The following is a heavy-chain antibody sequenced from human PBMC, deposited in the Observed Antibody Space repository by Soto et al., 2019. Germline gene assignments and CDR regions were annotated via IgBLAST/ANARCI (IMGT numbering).Heavy chain of an antibody. CDR2: ISCDVSNK. D-gene: IGHD1-26*01. V-gene: IGHV3-30-3*01. CDR1: GFTFSSYA. Sequence: QVQLVESGGGVVQPGRSLRLSCAASGFTFSSYAMHWVRQAPGKGLEWVAVISCDVSNKYYADSVRGRFTISRDNSKNALYQQMNSRRAEDTAVYYCARAADSGSYGDDAFDIWGQGTMVTVAS. J-gene: IGHJ3*02. CDR3: ARAADSGSYGDDAFDI.